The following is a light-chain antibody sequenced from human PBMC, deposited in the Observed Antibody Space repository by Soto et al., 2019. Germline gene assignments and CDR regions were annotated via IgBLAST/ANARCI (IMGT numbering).Light chain of an antibody. CDR1: QNIGIY. Sequence: DIQMSQSPSSLSASVGDRVTITCRASQNIGIYLNWYQQKPGKAPKVLIYGESNLQSGVPARFSASGSGTDFSLAITSLQPEDFATYCCQQSYSIPWTFGPGTTVEIK. V-gene: IGKV1-39*01. J-gene: IGKJ1*01. CDR3: QQSYSIPWT. CDR2: GES.